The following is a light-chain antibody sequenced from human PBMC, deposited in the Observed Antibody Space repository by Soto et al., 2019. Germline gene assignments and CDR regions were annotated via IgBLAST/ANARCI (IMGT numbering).Light chain of an antibody. CDR2: AAS. Sequence: VMTQSPATLSVSPGDRGTLSCRASQSVSSYLAWYQQKPGQAPRLLIYAASTRATGIPARFIGNGSGTEFTLTISSLQSEDFAVYYCQQYNKWWTFGQGTKVDIK. CDR3: QQYNKWWT. V-gene: IGKV3D-15*01. CDR1: QSVSSY. J-gene: IGKJ1*01.